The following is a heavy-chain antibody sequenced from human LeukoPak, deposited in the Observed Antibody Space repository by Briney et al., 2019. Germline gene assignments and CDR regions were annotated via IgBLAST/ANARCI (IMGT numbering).Heavy chain of an antibody. Sequence: ASVKVSCTVSGYTFTSYGISWVRQAPGQGLEWMGWISAYNGNTDYAQSLQGRVTMTIDTSTSTVYMELRSLRSDDTAVYYCARDVGRSYDLDYWGQGTLVTVSS. CDR2: ISAYNGNT. V-gene: IGHV1-18*01. CDR1: GYTFTSYG. D-gene: IGHD3-16*01. CDR3: ARDVGRSYDLDY. J-gene: IGHJ4*02.